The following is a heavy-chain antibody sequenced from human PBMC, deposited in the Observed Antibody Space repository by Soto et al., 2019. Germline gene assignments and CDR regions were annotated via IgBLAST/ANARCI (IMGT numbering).Heavy chain of an antibody. CDR2: IYYSGSI. CDR1: GGSIRSGGYY. V-gene: IGHV4-31*01. Sequence: QVQLQESGPGLVKPSQTLSLTCTVSGGSIRSGGYYWRWIRQYPGKGLEWIGYIYYSGSIYYNPSLKSLVTISVDTSKNQFPLKLTSVAAADTAVYYCARVPGGCSSTSCYRFAPWGQGTLVTVSS. D-gene: IGHD2-2*01. J-gene: IGHJ5*02. CDR3: ARVPGGCSSTSCYRFAP.